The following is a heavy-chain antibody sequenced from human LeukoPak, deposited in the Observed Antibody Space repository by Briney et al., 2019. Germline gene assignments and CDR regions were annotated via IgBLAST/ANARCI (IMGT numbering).Heavy chain of an antibody. V-gene: IGHV4-38-2*01. CDR3: ARILRTTRTPFDY. D-gene: IGHD1-1*01. CDR2: IYQSGST. Sequence: SETLSLTCAVSGYSISSGYYWGWSRQPPGKGLEWIGSIYQSGSTYYNPSLKSRITISVDTSKNQFSLKLSSVTAADTAVYYCARILRTTRTPFDYWGQGTLVTVSS. CDR1: GYSISSGYY. J-gene: IGHJ4*02.